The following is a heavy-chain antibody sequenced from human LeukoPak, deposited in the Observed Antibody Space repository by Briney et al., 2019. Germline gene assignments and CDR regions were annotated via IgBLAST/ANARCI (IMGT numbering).Heavy chain of an antibody. D-gene: IGHD1-26*01. CDR1: GGSISSYY. J-gene: IGHJ3*02. CDR3: ARDRGGYPGAGQPLDI. Sequence: SETLSLTCTVSGGSISSYYWSWIRQPPGKGLEWIGYIYYSGSTNYNPSLKSRVTISVDTSKNQFSLKLSSVTAADTAVYYCARDRGGYPGAGQPLDIWGQGTRVTVSS. V-gene: IGHV4-59*01. CDR2: IYYSGST.